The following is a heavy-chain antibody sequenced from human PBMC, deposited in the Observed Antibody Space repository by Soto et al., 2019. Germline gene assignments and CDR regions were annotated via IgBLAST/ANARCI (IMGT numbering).Heavy chain of an antibody. D-gene: IGHD3-16*02. Sequence: SETLSLTCTVSGGSISSSSYYWGWIRQPPGKGLEWIGSIYYSGSTYYNPSLKSRVTISVDTSKNQFSLKLSSVTAADTAVYYCAREVIPYYNWFDPWGQGTLVTVSS. V-gene: IGHV4-39*02. J-gene: IGHJ5*02. CDR3: AREVIPYYNWFDP. CDR1: GGSISSSSYY. CDR2: IYYSGST.